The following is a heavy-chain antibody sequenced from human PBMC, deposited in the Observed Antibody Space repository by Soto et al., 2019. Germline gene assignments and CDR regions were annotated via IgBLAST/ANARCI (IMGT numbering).Heavy chain of an antibody. CDR1: GGSISSSSYY. D-gene: IGHD3-22*01. CDR3: ARHNIDGPYYYDSSGYYYYGMDV. Sequence: PSETLSLTCTVSGGSISSSSYYWGWIRQPPGKGLEWIGSIYYSGSTYYNPSLKSRVTISVDTSKNQFSLKLSSVTAADTSVYYCARHNIDGPYYYDSSGYYYYGMDVWGQGTTVTVSS. CDR2: IYYSGST. V-gene: IGHV4-39*01. J-gene: IGHJ6*02.